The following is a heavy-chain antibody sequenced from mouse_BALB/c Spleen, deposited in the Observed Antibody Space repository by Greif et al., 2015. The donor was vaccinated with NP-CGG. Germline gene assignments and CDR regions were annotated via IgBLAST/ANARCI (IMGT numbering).Heavy chain of an antibody. V-gene: IGHV5-17*02. D-gene: IGHD2-1*01. CDR3: ARLGNHYAMDY. J-gene: IGHJ4*01. CDR1: GFTFSSFG. Sequence: EVKLMESGGGLVQPGGSRKLSCAASGFTFSSFGMHWVRQAPEKGLEWVAYISSGSSTIYYADTVKGRFTISRDNPKNTLFLQMTSLRSEDTAMYYCARLGNHYAMDYWCQGTSVTVSS. CDR2: ISSGSSTI.